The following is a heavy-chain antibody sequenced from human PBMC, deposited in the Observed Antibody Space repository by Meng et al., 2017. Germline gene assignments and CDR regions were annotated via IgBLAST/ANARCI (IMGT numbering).Heavy chain of an antibody. J-gene: IGHJ6*02. CDR2: IYYSGST. V-gene: IGHV4-59*01. Sequence: SETLSLTCTVSGGSISSYYWSWTRQPPGKGLEWIGYIYYSGSTNYNPSLKSRVTISVDTSKNQFSLKLSSVTAADTAVYYCARGGGIVVVPAIYYYYYGMDVWGQGTTVTVSS. CDR1: GGSISSYY. D-gene: IGHD2-2*01. CDR3: ARGGGIVVVPAIYYYYYGMDV.